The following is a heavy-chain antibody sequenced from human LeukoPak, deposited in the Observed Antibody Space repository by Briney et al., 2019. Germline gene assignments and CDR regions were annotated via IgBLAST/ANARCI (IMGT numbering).Heavy chain of an antibody. CDR1: GGSISTNLYY. Sequence: PSETLSLTCTVSGGSISTNLYYWVWIRQPPGKGLEWIATIYYSGTTYYNPSLKSRVTISIDTSKNQFSLKLSSVTAADTAAYYCASWLSSSSFDAFDIWGQGTMVTVSS. CDR2: IYYSGTT. D-gene: IGHD6-6*01. CDR3: ASWLSSSSFDAFDI. J-gene: IGHJ3*02. V-gene: IGHV4-39*01.